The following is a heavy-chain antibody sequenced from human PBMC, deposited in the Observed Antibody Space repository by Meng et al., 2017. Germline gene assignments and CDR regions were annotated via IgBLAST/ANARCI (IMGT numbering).Heavy chain of an antibody. CDR1: GGSFSGYC. J-gene: IGHJ4*02. CDR3: ARDRRRYYYDSSGYYGRYYFDY. D-gene: IGHD3-22*01. CDR2: INHSGST. V-gene: IGHV4-34*01. Sequence: ESLKISCAVYGGSFSGYCWSWIRQPPGKGLEWIGEINHSGSTNYNPSLKSRVTISVDTSKNQFSLKLSSVTAADTAVYYCARDRRRYYYDSSGYYGRYYFDYWGQGTLVTVSS.